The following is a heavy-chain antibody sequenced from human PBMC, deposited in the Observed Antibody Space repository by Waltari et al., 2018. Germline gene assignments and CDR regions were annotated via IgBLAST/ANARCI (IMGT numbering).Heavy chain of an antibody. CDR1: GGSISSYY. J-gene: IGHJ3*02. Sequence: QVQLQESGPGLVKPSETLSLTCTVSGGSISSYYWSWIRQPPGKGLEWIGYIYYSGSTNYNPSLKSRVTISVDTSKNQFSLKLSSVTAADTAVYYCAREGKSGGRAFDIWGQGTMVTVSS. D-gene: IGHD2-15*01. CDR2: IYYSGST. V-gene: IGHV4-59*01. CDR3: AREGKSGGRAFDI.